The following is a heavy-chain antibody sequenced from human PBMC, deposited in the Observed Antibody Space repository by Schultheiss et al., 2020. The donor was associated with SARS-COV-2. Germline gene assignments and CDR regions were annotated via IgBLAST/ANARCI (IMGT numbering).Heavy chain of an antibody. V-gene: IGHV3-23*01. J-gene: IGHJ4*02. CDR1: GFTFSSYA. CDR2: ISGSGGST. CDR3: ARQTNFDY. Sequence: GESLRLSCAASGFTFSSYAMSWVRQAPGKGLEWVSAISGSGGSTYYADSVKGRFTISRDNAKNSLYLQMNSLRAEDTAVYYCARQTNFDYWGQGTLVTVSS.